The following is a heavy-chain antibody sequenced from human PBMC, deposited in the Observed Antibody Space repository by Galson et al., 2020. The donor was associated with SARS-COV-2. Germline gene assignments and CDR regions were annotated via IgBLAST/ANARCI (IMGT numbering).Heavy chain of an antibody. CDR3: ARDLTYHYDSSGWGHFDY. CDR2: ISGSGGST. D-gene: IGHD3-22*01. J-gene: IGHJ4*02. Sequence: GESLKISCAASGFTFSSYAMSWVRQAPGKGLEWVSAISGSGGSTYYADSVKGRFTISRDNAKNSLYLQMNSLRAEDTAVYYCARDLTYHYDSSGWGHFDYWGQGTLVTVSS. CDR1: GFTFSSYA. V-gene: IGHV3-23*01.